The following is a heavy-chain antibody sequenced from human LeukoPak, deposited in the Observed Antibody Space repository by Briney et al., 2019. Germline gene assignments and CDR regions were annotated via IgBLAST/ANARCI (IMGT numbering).Heavy chain of an antibody. CDR1: GGTFSGYA. CDR2: IIPIFGTA. V-gene: IGHV1-69*01. Sequence: SVKVSCKASGGTFSGYAISWVRQAPGQGLEWMGGIIPIFGTANYAQKFQGRVTITADESTSTAYMELSSLRSEDTAVYYCARAGSSIAARPSYYYGMDVWGQGTTVTVSS. J-gene: IGHJ6*02. CDR3: ARAGSSIAARPSYYYGMDV. D-gene: IGHD6-6*01.